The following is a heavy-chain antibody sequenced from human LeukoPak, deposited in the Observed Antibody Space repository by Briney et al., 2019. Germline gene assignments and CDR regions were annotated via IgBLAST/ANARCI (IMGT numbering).Heavy chain of an antibody. CDR3: ARRPLAGTSPLYYYYYMDV. CDR2: MNPNSGNT. J-gene: IGHJ6*03. D-gene: IGHD6-19*01. Sequence: ASVKVSCKASGYTFTSYDINRVRQATGQGLEWMGWMNPNSGNTGYAQKFQGRVTMTRNTSISTAYMELSSLRSEDTAVYYCARRPLAGTSPLYYYYYMDVWGKGTTVTVSS. V-gene: IGHV1-8*01. CDR1: GYTFTSYD.